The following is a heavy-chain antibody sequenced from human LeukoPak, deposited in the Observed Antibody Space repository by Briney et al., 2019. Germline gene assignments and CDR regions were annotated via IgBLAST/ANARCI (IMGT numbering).Heavy chain of an antibody. CDR3: ARRSGSGSLDYFDY. CDR1: GGSISSYY. D-gene: IGHD3-3*01. Sequence: KPSETLSLTCTVSGGSISSYYWSWIRQPPGKGLEWIGYIYNSGNTNYNPSLKSRVTISVDTSKNQFSLKLNSVTAADTAVYYCARRSGSGSLDYFDYWGQGTLVTVSS. V-gene: IGHV4-59*08. J-gene: IGHJ4*02. CDR2: IYNSGNT.